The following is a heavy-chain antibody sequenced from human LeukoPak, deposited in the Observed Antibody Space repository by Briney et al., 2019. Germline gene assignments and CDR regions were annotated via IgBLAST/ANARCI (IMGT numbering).Heavy chain of an antibody. CDR3: TRDMEPDAFDI. CDR2: IRYDGNNK. CDR1: GFTFSSYA. J-gene: IGHJ3*02. Sequence: QTGGSLRLSCAASGFTFSSYAMHWVRQAPGKGLEWVAFIRYDGNNKLYADSMKGRFTISRDNSKNTLYLQMNSLRAEDTALYYCTRDMEPDAFDIWGQGTMVTVSS. V-gene: IGHV3-30*04. D-gene: IGHD1-1*01.